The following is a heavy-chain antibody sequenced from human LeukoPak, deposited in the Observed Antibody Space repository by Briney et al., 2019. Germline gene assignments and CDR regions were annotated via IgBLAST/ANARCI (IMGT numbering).Heavy chain of an antibody. J-gene: IGHJ6*02. Sequence: GESLKISCRTSGYRFTTYWVAWVRQMPGEGMAWMGMFSPGDFDARYTPSFKGQVTISADKSISTVYLQWSGLKTSDTAIYYCARHQGGMDVWGQGTTVTVSS. CDR2: FSPGDFDA. V-gene: IGHV5-51*01. CDR1: GYRFTTYW. CDR3: ARHQGGMDV.